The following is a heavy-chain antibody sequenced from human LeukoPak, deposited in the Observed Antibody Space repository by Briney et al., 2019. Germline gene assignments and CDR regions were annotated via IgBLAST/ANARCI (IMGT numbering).Heavy chain of an antibody. J-gene: IGHJ4*02. D-gene: IGHD6-13*01. Sequence: PSETLSLTCTVSGGSVSSGSYYWSWLRQPPGKGLEWIGYIYYSGSTNYNPSLKSRVTISVDTSKNQFSLKLSSVTAADTAVYYCACGHSSSWYRDWGQGTLVTVSS. CDR3: ACGHSSSWYRD. CDR1: GGSVSSGSYY. V-gene: IGHV4-61*01. CDR2: IYYSGST.